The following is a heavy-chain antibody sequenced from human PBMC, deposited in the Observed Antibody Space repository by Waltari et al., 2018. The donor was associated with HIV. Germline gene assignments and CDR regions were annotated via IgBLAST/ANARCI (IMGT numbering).Heavy chain of an antibody. V-gene: IGHV3-23*01. CDR2: ISGSGGRT. CDR1: GFTFNSYGFTFSTYA. Sequence: EVQLLESGGGLVQPGGSLRLSCAASGFTFNSYGFTFSTYAMAWVRQTPGKGLEWVSGISGSGGRTDYADSVKGRFIISRDNSKNTLHLQMNSLRAEDTAEYYCSIDNNHQLLEGYSIYHYFAMDVWGQGTTVTVSS. D-gene: IGHD3-22*01. J-gene: IGHJ6*02. CDR3: SIDNNHQLLEGYSIYHYFAMDV.